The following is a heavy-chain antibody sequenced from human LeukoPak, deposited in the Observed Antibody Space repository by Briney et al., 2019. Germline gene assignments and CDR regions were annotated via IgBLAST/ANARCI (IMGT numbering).Heavy chain of an antibody. J-gene: IGHJ3*02. CDR2: IYPGDSDT. CDR1: GYSFTSQW. D-gene: IGHD2/OR15-2a*01. CDR3: ARDLTFSSKAGNAFDI. Sequence: GESPKISCKGSGYSFTSQWIGWVRQMPGKGLEWMGLIYPGDSDTRYSPSFRGQVTFSADKSISTAYLQWGSLEASDTAIYYCARDLTFSSKAGNAFDIWGQGTKVTVSS. V-gene: IGHV5-51*01.